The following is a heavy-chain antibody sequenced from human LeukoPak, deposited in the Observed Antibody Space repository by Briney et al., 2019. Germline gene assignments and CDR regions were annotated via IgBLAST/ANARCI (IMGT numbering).Heavy chain of an antibody. V-gene: IGHV3-48*03. Sequence: GGSLRLSCAASGFTFSNYEMNWIRQAPGKGLEWISYISNSGNTKYYADSVKGRFSISRDNANNSVYLQMNNLRAEDTAVYYCAAVIDYWGQGTLVTVSS. J-gene: IGHJ4*02. CDR3: AAVIDY. CDR1: GFTFSNYE. CDR2: ISNSGNTK.